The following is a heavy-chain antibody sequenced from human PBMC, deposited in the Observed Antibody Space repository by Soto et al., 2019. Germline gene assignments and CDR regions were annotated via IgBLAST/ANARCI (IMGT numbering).Heavy chain of an antibody. CDR2: INQDESEK. J-gene: IGHJ3*01. CDR1: GFTFSTYW. Sequence: QLVESGGGLVQPGGSLRLSCAASGFTFSTYWMAWVRQAPGKGLEWVANINQDESEKYYVDSVKGRFTISRDNAKSSLYLQMNSLRAEDTAVYYCVSSNIVGRPGGGQGTMVTVS. D-gene: IGHD1-26*01. CDR3: VSSNIVGRPG. V-gene: IGHV3-7*01.